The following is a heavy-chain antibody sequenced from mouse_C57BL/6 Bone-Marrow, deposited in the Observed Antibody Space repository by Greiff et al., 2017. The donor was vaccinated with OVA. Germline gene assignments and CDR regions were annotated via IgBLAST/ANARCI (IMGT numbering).Heavy chain of an antibody. Sequence: VQLQQPGAELVMPGASVKLSCKASGYTFTSYWMHWVKQRPGQGLEWIGEIDPSDSYTNYNQKFKGKSTLTVDKSSSTAYMQLSSLTSEDSAVYYCARWGSNYRAWFDYWGQGTLVTVSA. CDR3: ARWGSNYRAWFDY. V-gene: IGHV1-69*01. J-gene: IGHJ3*01. D-gene: IGHD2-5*01. CDR2: IDPSDSYT. CDR1: GYTFTSYW.